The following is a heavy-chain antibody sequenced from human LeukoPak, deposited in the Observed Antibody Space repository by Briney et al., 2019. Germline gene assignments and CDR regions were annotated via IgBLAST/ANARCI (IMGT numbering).Heavy chain of an antibody. V-gene: IGHV4-39*07. D-gene: IGHD3-22*01. CDR1: GGSISSSSYY. CDR3: ARIRADYYDSSGYNAFDI. Sequence: PSETLSLTCTVSGGSISSSSYYWGWIRQPPGKGLEWIGSIYYSGSTYYNPSLKSRVTISVDTSKNQFSLKLSSVTAADTAVYYCARIRADYYDSSGYNAFDIWGQGTMVTVSS. J-gene: IGHJ3*02. CDR2: IYYSGST.